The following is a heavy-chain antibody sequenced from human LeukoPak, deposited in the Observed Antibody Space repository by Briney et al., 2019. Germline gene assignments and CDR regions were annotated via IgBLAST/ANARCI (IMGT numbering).Heavy chain of an antibody. J-gene: IGHJ6*02. V-gene: IGHV1-69*13. Sequence: GASVKVSCKASGDTFSSYAISWVRQAPGQGLEWMGGIIPIFGTANYAQKFQGRVTITADESTSTAYMELSSLRSEDTAVYYCARALRDLYYYDSSGYYNYYYGMDVWGQGTTVTVSS. CDR3: ARALRDLYYYDSSGYYNYYYGMDV. D-gene: IGHD3-22*01. CDR1: GDTFSSYA. CDR2: IIPIFGTA.